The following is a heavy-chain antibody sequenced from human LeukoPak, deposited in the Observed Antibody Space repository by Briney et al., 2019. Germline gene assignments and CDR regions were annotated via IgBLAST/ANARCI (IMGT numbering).Heavy chain of an antibody. Sequence: GGSLRLSCAASGFTFSSYNMNWVRQAPGKGLEWVSSISPSSTYIYYADSVKGRFTISRDNAKNSLYLQMNSLRAEDTAVYCCAGDENTGFDYWGQGTLVTVSS. V-gene: IGHV3-21*01. CDR3: AGDENTGFDY. CDR2: ISPSSTYI. D-gene: IGHD4-17*01. CDR1: GFTFSSYN. J-gene: IGHJ4*02.